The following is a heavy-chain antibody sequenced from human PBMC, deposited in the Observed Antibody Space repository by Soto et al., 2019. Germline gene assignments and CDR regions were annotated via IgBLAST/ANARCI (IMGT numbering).Heavy chain of an antibody. J-gene: IGHJ4*02. CDR1: GFLFSSYS. CDR2: IESISTTI. D-gene: IGHD6-19*01. Sequence: GGSLRLSCAGSGFLFSSYSMNWVRQAPGKELEWVSYIESISTTIYYADSVKGRFTISRDNAKNSVYLQMNSLRADDTAVYYCARDRCSSGCLFDYWGQGALVTVSS. V-gene: IGHV3-48*01. CDR3: ARDRCSSGCLFDY.